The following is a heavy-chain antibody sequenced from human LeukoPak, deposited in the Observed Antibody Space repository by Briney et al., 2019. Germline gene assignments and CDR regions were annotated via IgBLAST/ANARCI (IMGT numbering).Heavy chain of an antibody. CDR1: GYTFTRYG. J-gene: IGHJ4*02. D-gene: IGHD3-22*01. CDR2: ISAYNGNT. Sequence: ASVKVSCKQSGYTFTRYGISWVRPAPGQGLEWVGWISAYNGNTNYAQKLQGRVTMTTDTSTSTAYLELSSLRSDDTAVYYCARSKYYDSSGYGYWGQGTLVTVSS. V-gene: IGHV1-18*01. CDR3: ARSKYYDSSGYGY.